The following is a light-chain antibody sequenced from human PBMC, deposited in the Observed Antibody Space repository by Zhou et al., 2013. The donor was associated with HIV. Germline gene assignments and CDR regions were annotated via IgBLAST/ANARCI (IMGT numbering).Light chain of an antibody. CDR3: QQANSFPWT. J-gene: IGKJ1*01. CDR1: QGIGSW. V-gene: IGKV1-12*02. CDR2: AAS. Sequence: DIQLTQSPSTLSASVGDRVTITCRASQGIGSWLAWFQQKPGKAPKLLIYAASSLQSGVPSRFSGSGSGTEFTLTINSLQPEDFATYYCQQANSFPWTFGQGTKVEVK.